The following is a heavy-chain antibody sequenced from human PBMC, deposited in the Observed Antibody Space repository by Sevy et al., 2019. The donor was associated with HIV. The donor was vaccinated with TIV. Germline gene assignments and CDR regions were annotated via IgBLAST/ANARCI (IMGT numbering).Heavy chain of an antibody. CDR2: IHYSGST. J-gene: IGHJ5*02. CDR1: GGSINSYY. CDR3: ARDFSFTSGGSWSHNWFDP. Sequence: SETLSLTCTVSGGSINSYYWSWIRQPPGKGLEWIGYIHYSGSTNYNPSLKSRVTISVDTSKNQFSLKLNSVTAADTAVYYCARDFSFTSGGSWSHNWFDPWGQGTLVTVSS. V-gene: IGHV4-59*01. D-gene: IGHD6-13*01.